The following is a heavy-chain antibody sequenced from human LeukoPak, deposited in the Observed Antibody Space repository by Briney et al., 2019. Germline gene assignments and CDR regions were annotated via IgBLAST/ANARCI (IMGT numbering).Heavy chain of an antibody. CDR1: GYSISSGYY. J-gene: IGHJ4*02. CDR3: ARANYVWGSYRLGGRGNYFDY. CDR2: IYHSGRT. Sequence: SETLSLTCTVSGYSISSGYYWGWIRQPPGKGLEWIGSIYHSGRTYYNPSLKSRVTISVDTSKNQFSLKLSSVTAADTAVYYCARANYVWGSYRLGGRGNYFDYWGQGTLVTVSS. V-gene: IGHV4-38-2*02. D-gene: IGHD3-16*02.